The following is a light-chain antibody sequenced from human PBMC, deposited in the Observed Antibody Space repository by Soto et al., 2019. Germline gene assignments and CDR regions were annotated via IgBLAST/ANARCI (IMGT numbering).Light chain of an antibody. Sequence: QCVLTQPPSVSGAPGQRVTISCTGGTSNIGADFDVHWYQSLPGTAPKLLIYNNSNRPSGVPDRFSGSKSGTSASLAITGLQAEDEADYYCQSYDSSLSAYVFGTGTKLTVL. J-gene: IGLJ1*01. CDR1: TSNIGADFD. CDR2: NNS. CDR3: QSYDSSLSAYV. V-gene: IGLV1-40*01.